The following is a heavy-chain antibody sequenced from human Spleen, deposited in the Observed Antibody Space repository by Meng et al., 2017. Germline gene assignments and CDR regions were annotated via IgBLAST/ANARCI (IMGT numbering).Heavy chain of an antibody. CDR1: GYTFTSYY. CDR3: ARGRRYSDSSGYYEPFDY. V-gene: IGHV1-46*01. D-gene: IGHD3-22*01. J-gene: IGHJ4*02. Sequence: ASVKVSCKASGYTFTSYYMHWVRQAPGQGLEWMGIINPSGGSTRYAQKFQGRVTMTTDTSTSTVYMELGSLRSEDTAVYYCARGRRYSDSSGYYEPFDYWGQGALVTVSS. CDR2: INPSGGST.